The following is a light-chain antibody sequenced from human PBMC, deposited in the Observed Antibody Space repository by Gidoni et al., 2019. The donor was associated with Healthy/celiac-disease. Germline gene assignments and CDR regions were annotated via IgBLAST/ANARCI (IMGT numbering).Light chain of an antibody. V-gene: IGKV3-20*01. J-gene: IGKJ4*01. CDR3: QQYGSSRLT. CDR2: GAS. Sequence: EIVLTQSPGTLSLSPGERATLSCRASQSVSSSYLAWYQQKPGQAPRLLIYGASSRATSIPDRFSGSGSGTDFTLTISRLEPEDFAVYYCQQYGSSRLTFXGXTKVEIK. CDR1: QSVSSSY.